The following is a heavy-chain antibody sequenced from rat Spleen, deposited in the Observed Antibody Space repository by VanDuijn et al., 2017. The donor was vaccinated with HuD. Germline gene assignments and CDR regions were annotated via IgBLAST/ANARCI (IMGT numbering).Heavy chain of an antibody. Sequence: EVQLVESGGGLVQPGRSLKLSCAASGFTFSNYYMAWVRQAPTKGLEWAAYISTGGGSTYYRDSVKGRFTISRDNAKSTLYLQMDSLRSEDTATYYCKIGYNIGTSPHYFDYWGQGVMVTVSS. CDR2: ISTGGGST. D-gene: IGHD1-5*01. CDR3: KIGYNIGTSPHYFDY. V-gene: IGHV5-27*01. J-gene: IGHJ2*01. CDR1: GFTFSNYY.